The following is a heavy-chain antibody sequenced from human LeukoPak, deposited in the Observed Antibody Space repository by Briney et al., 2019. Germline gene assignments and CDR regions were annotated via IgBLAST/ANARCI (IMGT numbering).Heavy chain of an antibody. J-gene: IGHJ5*02. Sequence: ASVKVSCKASGRTFSSYAISGVRQAPGQGLEWMGRIIPIFGIANYAQKFQGRVTITADKSTSTAYMELSSLRSEDTAVYYCARDLRGLYDFWSGSTNWFDPWGQGTLVTVSS. CDR1: GRTFSSYA. V-gene: IGHV1-69*04. D-gene: IGHD3-3*01. CDR2: IIPIFGIA. CDR3: ARDLRGLYDFWSGSTNWFDP.